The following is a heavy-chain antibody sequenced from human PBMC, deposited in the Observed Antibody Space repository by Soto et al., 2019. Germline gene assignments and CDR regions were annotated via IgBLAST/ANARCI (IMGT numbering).Heavy chain of an antibody. CDR1: GFTFSSYA. V-gene: IGHV3-30-3*01. D-gene: IGHD5-12*01. CDR2: ISYDGSNK. CDR3: ARDVAGYGEYFQH. J-gene: IGHJ1*01. Sequence: QVQLVESGGGVVQPGRSLRLSCAASGFTFSSYAMHWVRQAPGKGLEWVAVISYDGSNKYYADSVKGRFTISRDNSKNTLYLQMNSLRAEDTAVYYCARDVAGYGEYFQHWGQGTLVTVSS.